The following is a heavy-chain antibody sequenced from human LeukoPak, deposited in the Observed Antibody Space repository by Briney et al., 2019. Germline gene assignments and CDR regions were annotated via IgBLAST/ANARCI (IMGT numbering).Heavy chain of an antibody. V-gene: IGHV3-33*06. CDR2: IWSDGINK. Sequence: PGGSLRLSCAASGFTLSSTGMHWVRQAPGKGLEWVAVIWSDGINKFYADSVRGRFTFSRDNSKNTLSLQMNSLRAEDTAVYYCAKERKPFAAFDIWGQGTMVTVSS. CDR1: GFTLSSTG. J-gene: IGHJ3*02. CDR3: AKERKPFAAFDI.